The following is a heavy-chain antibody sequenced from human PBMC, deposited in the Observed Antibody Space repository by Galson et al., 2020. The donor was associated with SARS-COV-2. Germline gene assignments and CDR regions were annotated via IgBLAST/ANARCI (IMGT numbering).Heavy chain of an antibody. CDR1: GGSISSGTHY. D-gene: IGHD3-3*01. V-gene: IGHV4-61*02. Sequence: SETLSLRCTAAGGSISSGTHYRTWICPLAAPGPRWGGRICTSGSTYYNPYLQSRVTIAVATTKHQFSLKLSSVTAADMAVYYRARDHKTTGFWRGYVGPGIRSDPWGQGTLVTVSS. CDR2: ICTSGST. CDR3: ARDHKTTGFWRGYVGPGIRSDP. J-gene: IGHJ5*02.